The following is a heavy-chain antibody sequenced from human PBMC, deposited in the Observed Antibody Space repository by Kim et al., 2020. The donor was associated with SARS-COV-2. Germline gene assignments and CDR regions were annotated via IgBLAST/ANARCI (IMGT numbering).Heavy chain of an antibody. D-gene: IGHD6-19*01. V-gene: IGHV3-23*01. CDR3: AKAQPLSSGWYVFED. Sequence: GGSLRLSCGASGFTVNNFAMSWVRQAPGKGLEWVSTDPGGGGRTFYADAVKGRFTISSDNSKNTVFLQMNSVRAEDTAVYYCAKAQPLSSGWYVFEDWCQGTLVTVSS. CDR2: DPGGGGRT. CDR1: GFTVNNFA. J-gene: IGHJ4*02.